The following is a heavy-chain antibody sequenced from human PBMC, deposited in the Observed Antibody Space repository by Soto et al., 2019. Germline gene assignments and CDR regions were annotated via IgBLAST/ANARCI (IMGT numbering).Heavy chain of an antibody. D-gene: IGHD3-3*01. V-gene: IGHV3-23*01. Sequence: GGSLRLSCAASGFTFSSYAMSWVRQAPGKGLEWVSAISGSGGSTYYADSVKGRFTISRDNSKNTLYLQMNSLRAEDTAVYYCAKDRLIEDFWSGYPFDYWGQGTLVTVSS. J-gene: IGHJ4*02. CDR2: ISGSGGST. CDR3: AKDRLIEDFWSGYPFDY. CDR1: GFTFSSYA.